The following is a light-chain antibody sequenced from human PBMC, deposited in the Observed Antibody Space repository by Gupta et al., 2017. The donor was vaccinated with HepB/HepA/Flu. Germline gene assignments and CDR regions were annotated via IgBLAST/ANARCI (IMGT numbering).Light chain of an antibody. CDR1: NIGSKS. V-gene: IGLV3-21*03. CDR3: QAWDSSSDHLVV. CDR2: DDS. J-gene: IGLJ2*01. Sequence: SYVLTQPPSVSVAPGKTARSTCGGNNIGSKSVHWYQQKPGQSPVLFVYDDSARPSGNPERFSGSNTGNTAALTISRVEAGDDAGYYCQAWDSSSDHLVVFGGGTKLTVL.